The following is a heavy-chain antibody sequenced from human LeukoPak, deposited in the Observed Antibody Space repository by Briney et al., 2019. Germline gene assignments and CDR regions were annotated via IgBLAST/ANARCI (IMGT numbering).Heavy chain of an antibody. D-gene: IGHD3-22*01. J-gene: IGHJ5*02. V-gene: IGHV1-2*02. CDR3: ARFDSSGYYLNWFDP. CDR2: INPNSGGT. Sequence: ASVKVSCKASGYTFTGYYMHWVRQAPGQGLEWMGWINPNSGGTNYAQKFQGRVTMTRDTSISTAYMELSRLRSDDTAVYYCARFDSSGYYLNWFDPWGQGTLVTVSS. CDR1: GYTFTGYY.